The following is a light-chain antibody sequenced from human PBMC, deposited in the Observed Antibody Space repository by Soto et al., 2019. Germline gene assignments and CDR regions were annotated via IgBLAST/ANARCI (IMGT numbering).Light chain of an antibody. CDR2: GAS. CDR3: QQYNNWPT. V-gene: IGKV3-15*01. CDR1: QSVSSN. J-gene: IGKJ3*01. Sequence: EIMMTQSPATLSVSPGERATLSCRASQSVSSNLAWYQQKPGQAPRLLIYGASTRATGIPARFSGSGSGTEFTLTISSLQYEDFAVYYCQQYNNWPTFGPGTKVDIK.